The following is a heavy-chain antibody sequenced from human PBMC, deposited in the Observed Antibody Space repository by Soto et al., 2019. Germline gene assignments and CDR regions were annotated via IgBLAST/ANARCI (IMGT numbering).Heavy chain of an antibody. CDR3: TTSNLGVDF. CDR1: GLIFSDVW. J-gene: IGHJ4*02. V-gene: IGHV3-15*01. CDR2: IKTKPDDGTI. Sequence: EVQLVESGGGLVKPGGSLRLSCAASGLIFSDVWMTWVRQAPGKGLEWVGRIKTKPDDGTIDYAAPVRGRFTISRDDSKNTLYLQMTSLTPDDTGVYYCTTSNLGVDFWGAGTLVTVSS. D-gene: IGHD1-1*01.